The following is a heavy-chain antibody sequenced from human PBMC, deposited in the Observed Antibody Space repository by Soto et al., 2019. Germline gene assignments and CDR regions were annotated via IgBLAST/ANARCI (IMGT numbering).Heavy chain of an antibody. J-gene: IGHJ4*02. CDR1: GFTFSSYS. CDR2: ISSSSSTI. D-gene: IGHD3-3*01. V-gene: IGHV3-48*01. CDR3: ARGAHPREYDFWSAWLFDL. Sequence: GSLRLSCAASGFTFSSYSMNWVRQAPGKGLEWVSYISSSSSTIYYADSVKGRFTISRDNAKNSLYLQMNSLRAEDTAVYFCARGAHPREYDFWSAWLFDLWGQGTLVTVSS.